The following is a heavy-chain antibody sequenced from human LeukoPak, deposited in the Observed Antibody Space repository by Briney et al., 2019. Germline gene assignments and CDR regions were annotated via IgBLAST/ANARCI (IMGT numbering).Heavy chain of an antibody. D-gene: IGHD3-10*01. Sequence: ASVKVSCKASGGTFSDYALNWVRQAPGQGLEWMGWINPNSGGTNYAQKFQGRVTMTRDTSISTAYMELSRLRSDDTAVYYCARDVLYGSGSYEWFDPWGQGTLVTVSS. J-gene: IGHJ5*02. V-gene: IGHV1-2*02. CDR3: ARDVLYGSGSYEWFDP. CDR1: GGTFSDYA. CDR2: INPNSGGT.